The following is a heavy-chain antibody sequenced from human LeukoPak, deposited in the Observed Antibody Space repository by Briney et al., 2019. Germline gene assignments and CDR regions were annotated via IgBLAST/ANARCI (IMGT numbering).Heavy chain of an antibody. CDR3: ARDQWSSSSQRNIDY. D-gene: IGHD6-13*01. CDR2: ISSYNGNS. V-gene: IGHV1-18*01. J-gene: IGHJ4*02. Sequence: ASVKVSCKASGYTFTNYGISWVRQAPGQGLEWMARISSYNGNSIYAQKLQGRVTVTTDTSTSTAYMELRSLRSDDTAVYYCARDQWSSSSQRNIDYWGQGTLVAVSS. CDR1: GYTFTNYG.